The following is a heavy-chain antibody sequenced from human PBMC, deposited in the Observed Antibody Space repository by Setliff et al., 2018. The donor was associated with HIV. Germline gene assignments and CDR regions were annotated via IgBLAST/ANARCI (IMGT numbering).Heavy chain of an antibody. J-gene: IGHJ3*02. CDR1: GYTFTNFY. V-gene: IGHV1-46*01. CDR3: ASGGSINMIVVVPWSFDI. Sequence: ASVKVSCKASGYTFTNFYIHWVRQAPGQGLEWLGMINPSGGSTTYAQKFQGRVTISSDESTSTAYMELSSLRSEDTAVYYCASGGSINMIVVVPWSFDIWGQGTMVTVSS. D-gene: IGHD3-22*01. CDR2: INPSGGST.